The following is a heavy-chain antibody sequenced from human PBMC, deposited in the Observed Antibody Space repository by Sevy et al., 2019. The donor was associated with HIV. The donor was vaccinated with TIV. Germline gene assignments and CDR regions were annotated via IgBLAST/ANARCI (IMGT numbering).Heavy chain of an antibody. Sequence: ASVKVSCKASGGTFSSYAISWVRQAPGQGLEWMGGIIPIFGTANYAQTFQGRVTITADESTSTAYMELSSLRSEDTAVYYCATVGLRLAELWVWGQGTLVTVSS. D-gene: IGHD3-16*01. CDR3: ATVGLRLAELWV. V-gene: IGHV1-69*13. CDR1: GGTFSSYA. J-gene: IGHJ4*02. CDR2: IIPIFGTA.